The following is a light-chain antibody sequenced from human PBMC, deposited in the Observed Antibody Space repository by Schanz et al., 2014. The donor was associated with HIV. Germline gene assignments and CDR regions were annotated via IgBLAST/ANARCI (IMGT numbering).Light chain of an antibody. CDR2: AAS. V-gene: IGKV1-39*01. Sequence: DIQMSQSPSSVSASVGDRVTITCRASQGIGDSLAWFQQKPGKVPKRLIYAASSLQGGVPSRFSGSGSGTDFTLSINCLQPEDFTTYFCQQTYSSPYTFGQGTKLEFK. CDR3: QQTYSSPYT. J-gene: IGKJ2*01. CDR1: QGIGDS.